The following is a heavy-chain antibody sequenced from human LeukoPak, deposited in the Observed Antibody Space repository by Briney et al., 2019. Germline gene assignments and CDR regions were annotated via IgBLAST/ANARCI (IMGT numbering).Heavy chain of an antibody. J-gene: IGHJ4*02. CDR3: ARDRQRRDGLDY. CDR1: GYTFTGYY. V-gene: IGHV1-2*02. CDR2: INPNSGGT. D-gene: IGHD5-24*01. Sequence: ASVKVSCKASGYTFTGYYMHWVRQAPGQGLEWMGWINPNSGGTNYAQKFQGRVTMTRDTPISTAYMELSRLRSDDTAVYYCARDRQRRDGLDYWGQGTLVTVSS.